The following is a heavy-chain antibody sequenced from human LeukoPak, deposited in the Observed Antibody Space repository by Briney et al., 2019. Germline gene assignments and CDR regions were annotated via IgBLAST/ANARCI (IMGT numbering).Heavy chain of an antibody. CDR1: GYTFTNYD. Sequence: ASVKVSCKASGYTFTNYDINWVRQATGQGLEWMGWMNPNRGDTGYAQKFQGRVTLTRNTSISTAYMELSSLRSEDTAVYYCAREFVNTKHLDFWGQGTLVTVSS. V-gene: IGHV1-8*01. CDR2: MNPNRGDT. J-gene: IGHJ4*02. D-gene: IGHD2-8*01. CDR3: AREFVNTKHLDF.